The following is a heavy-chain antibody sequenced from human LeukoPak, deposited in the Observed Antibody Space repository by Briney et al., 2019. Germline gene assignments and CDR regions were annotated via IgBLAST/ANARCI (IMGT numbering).Heavy chain of an antibody. J-gene: IGHJ6*02. V-gene: IGHV3-23*01. CDR2: ISGSGGST. D-gene: IGHD3-10*01. CDR3: AKDPKVLLWFGEVGDV. Sequence: TGGSLRLSCAASGFTFSSYAMSWVRQAPGKGREWVSAISGSGGSTYYADSVKGRFTISRENSKNTLYLQMNSLRAEDTAVYYCAKDPKVLLWFGEVGDVWGQGTTVTVSS. CDR1: GFTFSSYA.